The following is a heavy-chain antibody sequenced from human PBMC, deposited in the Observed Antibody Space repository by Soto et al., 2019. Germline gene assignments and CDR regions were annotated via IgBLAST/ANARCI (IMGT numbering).Heavy chain of an antibody. V-gene: IGHV3-33*01. J-gene: IGHJ4*02. CDR3: ARARAYYDFWSGYPDY. CDR2: IWYDGSNK. CDR1: GFTFSSYG. Sequence: QVQLVESGGGVVQPGRSLRLSCAASGFTFSSYGMHWVRQAPGKGLEWVAVIWYDGSNKYYADSVKGGFTISRDNSKNTLYLQMNSLRAEDTAVYYCARARAYYDFWSGYPDYWGQGTLVTVSS. D-gene: IGHD3-3*01.